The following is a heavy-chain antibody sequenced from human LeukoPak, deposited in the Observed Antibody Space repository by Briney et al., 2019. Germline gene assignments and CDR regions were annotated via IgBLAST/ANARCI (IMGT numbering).Heavy chain of an antibody. V-gene: IGHV3-48*02. CDR2: ISSSSSTI. CDR3: ARGDYYDSISAFDI. Sequence: PGGSLRLSCAASGLTFSSYSMNWVRQAPGKGLEWVSYISSSSSTIYYADSVKGRFTISRDNAKNSLYLQMNSLRDEDTAVYYCARGDYYDSISAFDIWGQGTMVTVSS. J-gene: IGHJ3*02. CDR1: GLTFSSYS. D-gene: IGHD3-22*01.